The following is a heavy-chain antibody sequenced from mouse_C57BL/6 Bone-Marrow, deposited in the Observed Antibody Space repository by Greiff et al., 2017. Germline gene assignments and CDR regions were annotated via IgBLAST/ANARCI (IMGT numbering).Heavy chain of an antibody. J-gene: IGHJ2*01. CDR3: ARGGYYYGSSLRYFDY. D-gene: IGHD1-1*01. CDR1: GYTFTSYG. CDR2: IYPRSGNT. V-gene: IGHV1-81*01. Sequence: VQLVESGAELARPGASVKLSCKASGYTFTSYGISWVKQRTGQGLEWIGEIYPRSGNTYYNEKFKGKATLTADKSSSTAYMELRSLTSEDSAVYFCARGGYYYGSSLRYFDYWGQGTTLTVSS.